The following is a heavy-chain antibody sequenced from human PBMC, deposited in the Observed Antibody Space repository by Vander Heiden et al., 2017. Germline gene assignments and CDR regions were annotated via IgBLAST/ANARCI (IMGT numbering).Heavy chain of an antibody. D-gene: IGHD3-16*01. CDR1: GFTFRSYW. CDR3: VRDAHRGGDFDY. Sequence: EVQLVASGGGLVQPGGSLRLSCAASGFTFRSYWMVWGRQAPGKGLEWVANIKPDGGEKYYVDSVMGRFTISRDNAKNSLSLEMNSLRAEDTALYYCVRDAHRGGDFDYWGQGTLVTVSS. CDR2: IKPDGGEK. V-gene: IGHV3-7*03. J-gene: IGHJ4*02.